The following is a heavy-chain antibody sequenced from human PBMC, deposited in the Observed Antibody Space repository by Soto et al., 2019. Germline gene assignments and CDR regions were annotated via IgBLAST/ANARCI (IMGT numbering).Heavy chain of an antibody. CDR1: GYTFSSYH. Sequence: QIQLVQSGAEVKKPGASVKVSCKASGYTFSSYHITWVRQAPGQGLEWMGWISAYNGNTNYAQNLQGRVTMTTDPSTRTAYKELRSLRSDDTAVYYCARDLPPVDYWGQGTLVTVSS. CDR2: ISAYNGNT. CDR3: ARDLPPVDY. J-gene: IGHJ4*02. V-gene: IGHV1-18*01.